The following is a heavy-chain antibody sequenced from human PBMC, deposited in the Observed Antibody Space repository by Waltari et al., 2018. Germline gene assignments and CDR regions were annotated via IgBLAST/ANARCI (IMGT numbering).Heavy chain of an antibody. V-gene: IGHV3-23*01. CDR2: VTGSGGTT. J-gene: IGHJ6*02. CDR1: GFTFDTNA. Sequence: EVQILESGGGLVQPGGSLRLSCAASGFTFDTNAMAWVRQAPGKGLEWVSAVTGSGGTTHYADSVKGRFTISRHNSENTIFLQMDSLRVEDTAIYYCARDRFLLWFGLLDVWGQGTTVTVSS. D-gene: IGHD3-10*01. CDR3: ARDRFLLWFGLLDV.